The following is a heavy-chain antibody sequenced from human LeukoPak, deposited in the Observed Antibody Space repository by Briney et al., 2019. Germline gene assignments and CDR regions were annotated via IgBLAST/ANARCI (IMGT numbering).Heavy chain of an antibody. Sequence: GGSLRLSCAASGFTFSSYAMSWVRQAPGKGLEWVSAISGSGGSTYYADSVKGRFTISRDNSKNTLYLQMNSLRAEDTAVYYCAKDPSSWYGLRVPVDYWGQGTLVTVSP. CDR1: GFTFSSYA. CDR3: AKDPSSWYGLRVPVDY. V-gene: IGHV3-23*01. D-gene: IGHD6-13*01. J-gene: IGHJ4*02. CDR2: ISGSGGST.